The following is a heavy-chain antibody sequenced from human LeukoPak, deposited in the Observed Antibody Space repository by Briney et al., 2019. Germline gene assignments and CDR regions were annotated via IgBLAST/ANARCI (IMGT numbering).Heavy chain of an antibody. J-gene: IGHJ5*02. Sequence: PGGSLRLSCAASGFTFSGSAMHWVRQASGKGLEWVGRIGSKANSYATAYAASVKGRFTISRDDSKNTAYLQMNSLKTEDTAVYYCTRSAYGDYGTAWGQGTLVTVSS. CDR2: IGSKANSYAT. V-gene: IGHV3-73*01. CDR1: GFTFSGSA. D-gene: IGHD4-17*01. CDR3: TRSAYGDYGTA.